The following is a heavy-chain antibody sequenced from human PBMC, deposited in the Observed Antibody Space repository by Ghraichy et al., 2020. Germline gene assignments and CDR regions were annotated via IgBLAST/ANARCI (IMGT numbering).Heavy chain of an antibody. J-gene: IGHJ4*02. Sequence: GGSLRLSCGASGFTFKNYWMHWVRQAPGKGLMWVSRIETDGTGTSYADSMKGRFTISRDNAKNTMYLEMNNLRAEDTAVYYCGSVFEYWGLGTLVTVYS. V-gene: IGHV3-74*01. CDR1: GFTFKNYW. CDR2: IETDGTGT. CDR3: GSVFEY.